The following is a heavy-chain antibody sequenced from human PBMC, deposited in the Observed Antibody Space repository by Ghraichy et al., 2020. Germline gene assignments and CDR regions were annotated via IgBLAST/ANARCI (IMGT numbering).Heavy chain of an antibody. CDR2: FSSSRQSA. D-gene: IGHD3/OR15-3a*01. Sequence: GGSLRLSCAASGFTFSSYAMSWVRQAPGKGLEWVSTFSSSRQSAYYADSVKGRFTVSRDTSKNTLYLQMNSLRAEDTAVYYCAKDLSFFGLANGVNWIYGMDVWGRGTTVTVSS. CDR3: AKDLSFFGLANGVNWIYGMDV. J-gene: IGHJ6*02. V-gene: IGHV3-23*01. CDR1: GFTFSSYA.